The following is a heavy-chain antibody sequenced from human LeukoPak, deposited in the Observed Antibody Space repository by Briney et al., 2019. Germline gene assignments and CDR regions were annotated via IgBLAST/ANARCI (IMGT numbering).Heavy chain of an antibody. CDR2: IYTSGNT. V-gene: IGHV4-4*07. Sequence: PSETLSLTCTVSGGSISSYYWSWIRQPAGKGLEWIGRIYTSGNTKYNPSLKSRVTISVDTSKNQFSLKLSSVTAADTAVYYCARASRYSSSWSTFDYWGQGTLVTVSS. CDR3: ARASRYSSSWSTFDY. CDR1: GGSISSYY. J-gene: IGHJ4*02. D-gene: IGHD6-13*01.